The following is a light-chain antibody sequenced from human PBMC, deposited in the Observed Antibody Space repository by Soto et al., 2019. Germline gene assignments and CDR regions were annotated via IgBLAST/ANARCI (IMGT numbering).Light chain of an antibody. CDR3: QQYSFMWK. CDR2: GAS. J-gene: IGKJ1*01. V-gene: IGKV3-20*01. Sequence: EIVLTQSPGTLSLSQGERATLSCRASENVRNNYLAWYQQKPGQAPRLLISGASKRATGIPDRLSGSGSGTDFTLTINRLEPEDFAVYYCQQYSFMWKFGQGTKV. CDR1: ENVRNNY.